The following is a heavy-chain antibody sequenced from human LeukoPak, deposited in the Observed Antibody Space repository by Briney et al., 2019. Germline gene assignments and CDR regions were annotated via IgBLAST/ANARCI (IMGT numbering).Heavy chain of an antibody. J-gene: IGHJ4*01. Sequence: GGSLRLSCAASGFMFSNYAMSWVRQAPGKGLEWVSSISGSGGDTYYADSVKGRYTISRDNSKNTLYLQMNSLRAEDTAVFYCAKGSSNGWYNDYWGHGTLVTVSS. CDR2: ISGSGGDT. D-gene: IGHD6-19*01. V-gene: IGHV3-23*01. CDR3: AKGSSNGWYNDY. CDR1: GFMFSNYA.